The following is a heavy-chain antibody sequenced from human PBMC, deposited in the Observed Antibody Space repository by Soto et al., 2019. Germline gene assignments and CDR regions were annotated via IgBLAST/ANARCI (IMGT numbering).Heavy chain of an antibody. Sequence: QLQLQESGPGLVKPSETLSLTCTVSGDSISSSSYYWGWIRQPPGKGLEWIGSIYYSGSTYYNPSHTRRVTISVATPKTQFSLKLTSVTAAGPAVYYCATLWFGEGNYWGQGTLVTVSS. D-gene: IGHD3-10*01. CDR1: GDSISSSSYY. CDR2: IYYSGST. V-gene: IGHV4-39*01. J-gene: IGHJ4*02. CDR3: ATLWFGEGNY.